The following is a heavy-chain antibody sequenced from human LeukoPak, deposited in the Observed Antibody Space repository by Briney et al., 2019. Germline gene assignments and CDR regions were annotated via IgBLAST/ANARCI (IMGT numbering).Heavy chain of an antibody. D-gene: IGHD2-15*01. V-gene: IGHV4-34*01. CDR1: GGSFSGYY. J-gene: IGHJ4*02. CDR3: ARDAADCSGGRCSSEIDY. Sequence: PSETLSLTCAVYGGSFSGYYWSWIRQPPGKGLEWIGEINHSGSTNYNPSLKSRVTISVDTSKNQFSLKLSSVTAADTAVYYCARDAADCSGGRCSSEIDYWGQGTLVTVSS. CDR2: INHSGST.